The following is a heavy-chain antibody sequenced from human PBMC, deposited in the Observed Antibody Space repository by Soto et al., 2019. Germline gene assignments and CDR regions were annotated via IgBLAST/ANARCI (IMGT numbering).Heavy chain of an antibody. CDR3: AKVDDFWSGYQNYYYYGMDV. D-gene: IGHD3-3*01. J-gene: IGHJ6*02. Sequence: EVQLLESGGGLVQPGGSLRLSCAASGFTFSSYAMSWVRQAPGKGLEWVSAVSGSGVSTYYADSVKGRFTISRDKSKNTLYLQMTSLRAEDTAVYYCAKVDDFWSGYQNYYYYGMDVWGQGTTVTVSS. CDR1: GFTFSSYA. CDR2: VSGSGVST. V-gene: IGHV3-23*01.